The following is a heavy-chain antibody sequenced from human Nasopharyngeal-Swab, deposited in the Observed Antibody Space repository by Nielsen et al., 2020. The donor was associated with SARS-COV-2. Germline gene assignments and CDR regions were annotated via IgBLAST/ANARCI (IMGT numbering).Heavy chain of an antibody. CDR1: GGSISSSSYY. J-gene: IGHJ4*02. D-gene: IGHD6-19*01. Sequence: SETLSLTCSVSGGSISSSSYYWGWIRQPPGKGLEWIGSMYSSGSTYYNPSLKSRVTISVDTSKNQFSLKLNSVTAADTAVYYCARTSGWYGLGDVYYFDYWGQGTLVTVSS. CDR2: MYSSGST. CDR3: ARTSGWYGLGDVYYFDY. V-gene: IGHV4-39*01.